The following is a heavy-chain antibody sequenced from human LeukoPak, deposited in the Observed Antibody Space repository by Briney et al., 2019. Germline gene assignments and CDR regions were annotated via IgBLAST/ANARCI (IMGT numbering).Heavy chain of an antibody. Sequence: PGGSLRLSCAASSSYAMSWVRQAPGKGLEWVSTITSSGGRSYYADSVKGRFTISRDNSKNTLYLQMNSLRAEDTAIYYCAKGSSGYIYGDYWGQGTLVTVSS. D-gene: IGHD5-18*01. J-gene: IGHJ4*02. CDR2: ITSSGGRS. V-gene: IGHV3-23*01. CDR3: AKGSSGYIYGDY. CDR1: SSYA.